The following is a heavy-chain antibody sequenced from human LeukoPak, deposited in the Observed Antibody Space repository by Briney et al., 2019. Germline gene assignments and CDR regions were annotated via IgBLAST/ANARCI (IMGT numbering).Heavy chain of an antibody. CDR3: ARGKSKFDY. CDR2: IYYSGST. V-gene: IGHV4-30-4*08. CDR1: GFTFSDHY. Sequence: LRLSCAASGFTFSDHYMDWVRQPPGKGLEWIGYIYYSGSTDYNPSLKSRVTISVDTSKNQFSLKLSSVTAADTAVYYCARGKSKFDYWGQGTLVTVSS. J-gene: IGHJ4*02.